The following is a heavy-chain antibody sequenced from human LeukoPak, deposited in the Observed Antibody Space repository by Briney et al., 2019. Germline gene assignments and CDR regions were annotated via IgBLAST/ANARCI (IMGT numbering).Heavy chain of an antibody. CDR3: ARERVNGLDYDSSGPGDY. CDR2: INPNSGGT. J-gene: IGHJ4*02. V-gene: IGHV1-2*02. CDR1: GYTFTGYY. D-gene: IGHD3-22*01. Sequence: EASVKVSCKASGYTFTGYYMHWVRQAPGQGLEWMGWINPNSGGTNYAQKFQGRVTMTRDTSISTAYMELSRLRSDDTAVYYCARERVNGLDYDSSGPGDYWGQGTLVTVSS.